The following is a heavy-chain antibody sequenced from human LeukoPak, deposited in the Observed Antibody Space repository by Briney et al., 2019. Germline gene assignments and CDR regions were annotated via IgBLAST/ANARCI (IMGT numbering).Heavy chain of an antibody. V-gene: IGHV3-23*01. D-gene: IGHD1-26*01. J-gene: IGHJ6*02. Sequence: GGSLRLSCAASGFTFSSYAMSWVRQAPGKGLEWVSAIRGSGGSTYYADSVKGRFTISRDNSKNTLYLQMNSLRAEDTAVYYCAKHSDYYYYYGMDVWGQGTTVTVSS. CDR3: AKHSDYYYYYGMDV. CDR2: IRGSGGST. CDR1: GFTFSSYA.